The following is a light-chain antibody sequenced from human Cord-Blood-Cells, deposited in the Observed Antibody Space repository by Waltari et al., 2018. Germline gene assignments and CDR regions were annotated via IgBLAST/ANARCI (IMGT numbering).Light chain of an antibody. V-gene: IGLV2-14*01. J-gene: IGLJ1*01. CDR1: SSDVGGYNY. CDR3: SSYTSSSSYV. Sequence: QSALTQPASVSGSPGQSITISCTRTSSDVGGYNYVSWYQKHPGKAPKLMIYDVSNRPSGVSNRFSGSKSGNTASLTISGLHAEDEADYYCSSYTSSSSYVFGTGTKVTVL. CDR2: DVS.